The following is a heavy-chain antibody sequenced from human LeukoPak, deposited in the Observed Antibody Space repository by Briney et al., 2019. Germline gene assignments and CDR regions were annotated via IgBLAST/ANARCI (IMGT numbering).Heavy chain of an antibody. Sequence: VASVKVSCKASGYTFTSYDINWVRQATGQGLEWMGWMNPNSGNTGYAQKFQGRVTITRNTFISTAYMELSSLRSEDTAVYYCARVNYDFWSGYPFDYWGQGTLVTVSS. D-gene: IGHD3-3*01. J-gene: IGHJ4*02. V-gene: IGHV1-8*03. CDR3: ARVNYDFWSGYPFDY. CDR1: GYTFTSYD. CDR2: MNPNSGNT.